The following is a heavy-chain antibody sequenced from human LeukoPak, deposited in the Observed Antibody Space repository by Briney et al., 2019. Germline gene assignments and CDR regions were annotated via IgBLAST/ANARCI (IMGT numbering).Heavy chain of an antibody. D-gene: IGHD6-19*01. CDR2: ISSSSSSYI. Sequence: PGGSLRLSCAASGFTFSSYSMNWVRQAPGKGLEWVSSISSSSSSYIYYADSVKGRFTISRDNAKNSLYLQMNSLRAEDTAVYYCAKDGRDSSGWYSMQYYYYYYYMDVWGKGTTVTVSS. V-gene: IGHV3-21*01. J-gene: IGHJ6*03. CDR3: AKDGRDSSGWYSMQYYYYYYYMDV. CDR1: GFTFSSYS.